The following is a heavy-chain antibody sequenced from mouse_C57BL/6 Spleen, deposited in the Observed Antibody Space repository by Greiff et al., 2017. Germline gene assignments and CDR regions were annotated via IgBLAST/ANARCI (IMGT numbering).Heavy chain of an antibody. CDR3: ERKGGLGAMDY. V-gene: IGHV1-64*01. J-gene: IGHJ4*01. CDR1: GYTFTSYW. D-gene: IGHD4-1*01. CDR2: IHPNSGST. Sequence: QVQLQQPGAELVKPGASVKLSCKASGYTFTSYWMHWVKQRPGQGLEWIGMIHPNSGSTNYNEKFKSKATLTVDKSSSTAYMQLSSLTSEDSAGYYCERKGGLGAMDYWGQGTLVTVSA.